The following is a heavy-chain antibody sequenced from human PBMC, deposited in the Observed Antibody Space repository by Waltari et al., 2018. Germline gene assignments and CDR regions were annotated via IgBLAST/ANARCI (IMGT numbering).Heavy chain of an antibody. CDR2: ISFYGKKN. CDR3: AKDGDYSLTEYDAFDV. Sequence: VQLLESGGGVVQSGGTLRLSCAASGFIFSSPGIHVGPQVPGKGLYWLALISFYGKKNCDADAVRGRFTISRDNSNNIVFLQMNSLRPEDSGVYFCAKDGDYSLTEYDAFDVWGQGTVVTVSP. CDR1: GFIFSSPG. D-gene: IGHD4-17*01. V-gene: IGHV3-30*02. J-gene: IGHJ3*01.